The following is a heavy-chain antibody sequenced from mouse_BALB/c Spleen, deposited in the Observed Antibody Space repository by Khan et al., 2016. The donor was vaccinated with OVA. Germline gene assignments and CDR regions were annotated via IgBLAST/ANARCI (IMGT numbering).Heavy chain of an antibody. V-gene: IGHV3-2*02. J-gene: IGHJ2*01. CDR2: ISYSGNT. Sequence: EVQLQESGPGLVKPSQSLSLTCTVTGYSITSDYAWNWIRQFPGNQLEWLGFISYSGNTNYNQSLKSRIFITRDTSKNQFFLQLNSVTTEDTATYYCPRSCGGDFDYWGQGTTLTGSS. CDR3: PRSCGGDFDY. CDR1: GYSITSDYA.